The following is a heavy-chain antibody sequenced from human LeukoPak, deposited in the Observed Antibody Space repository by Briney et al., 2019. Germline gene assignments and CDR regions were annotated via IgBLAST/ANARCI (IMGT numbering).Heavy chain of an antibody. D-gene: IGHD1-26*01. CDR3: AKDRREGVVGATIY. J-gene: IGHJ4*02. CDR2: ISGSGGST. CDR1: GFTFSSYA. Sequence: PGGSLRLSCAASGFTFSSYAMSWVRQAPGNGLEWVSAISGSGGSTYYADSVKGRFTISRDNSKNTLYLQMNSLRAEDTAVYYCAKDRREGVVGATIYWGQGTLVTVSS. V-gene: IGHV3-23*01.